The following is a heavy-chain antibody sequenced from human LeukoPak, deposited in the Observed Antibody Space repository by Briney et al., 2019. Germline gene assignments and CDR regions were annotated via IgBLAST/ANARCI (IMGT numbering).Heavy chain of an antibody. CDR1: GFTFSTSG. V-gene: IGHV3-23*01. Sequence: PGGSLRLSCAASGFTFSTSGMSWVRQAPGQGLEWVSIISARGDSTYYADSVEGRFTISRDNSKNTLYLQMNSLRAEDTAVYYCVQGGWLDYWGQGTLGTVS. CDR2: ISARGDST. J-gene: IGHJ5*01. CDR3: VQGGWLDY.